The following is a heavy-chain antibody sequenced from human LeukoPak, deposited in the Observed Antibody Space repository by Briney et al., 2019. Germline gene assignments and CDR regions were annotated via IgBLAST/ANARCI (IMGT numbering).Heavy chain of an antibody. D-gene: IGHD6-6*01. CDR3: AKDEQPTTWYSSSPNVDDAFDI. V-gene: IGHV1-69*04. J-gene: IGHJ3*02. CDR1: GGTFSSYA. CDR2: IIPILGIA. Sequence: GASVKVSCKASGGTFSSYAISWVRQAPGQGLEWMGRIIPILGIANYAQKFQGRVTITADKSTSTAYMELSSLRSEDTAVYYCAKDEQPTTWYSSSPNVDDAFDIWGQGTMVTVSS.